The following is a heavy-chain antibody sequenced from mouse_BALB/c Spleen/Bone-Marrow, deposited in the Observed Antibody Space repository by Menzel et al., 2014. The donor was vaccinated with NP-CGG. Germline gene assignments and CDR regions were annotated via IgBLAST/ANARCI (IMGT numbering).Heavy chain of an antibody. Sequence: QVQLQQSGAELMKPGASVKISCKATGYTFSNYWMEWVKRRPGHGLEWIGEILPGSGSTNYNEKFTGKATFTADTSSNTAYLQLSSLTSADSAVYYCASGDYFDYWGQGTTLTVSS. J-gene: IGHJ2*01. CDR2: ILPGSGST. CDR3: ASGDYFDY. V-gene: IGHV1-9*01. CDR1: GYTFSNYW.